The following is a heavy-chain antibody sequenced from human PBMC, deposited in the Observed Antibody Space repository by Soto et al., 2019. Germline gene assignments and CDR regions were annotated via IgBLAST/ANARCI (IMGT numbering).Heavy chain of an antibody. J-gene: IGHJ4*02. CDR1: GGSISSGDYY. CDR3: ARDLKGSTCYDY. D-gene: IGHD6-13*01. CDR2: IYYSGST. V-gene: IGHV4-30-4*01. Sequence: SETLSLTCTVSGGSISSGDYYWSWIRQPPGKGLEWIGNIYYSGSTYYNPSLKSRVTISIDTSKNQFSLKLSSVTAADTAVYYCARDLKGSTCYDYWGQGTLVTVSS.